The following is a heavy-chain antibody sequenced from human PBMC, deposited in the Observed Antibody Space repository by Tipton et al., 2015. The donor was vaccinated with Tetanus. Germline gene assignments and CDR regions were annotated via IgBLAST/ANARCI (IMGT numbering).Heavy chain of an antibody. V-gene: IGHV4-34*01. D-gene: IGHD2-2*01. CDR1: GASFSDYY. CDR3: ARRSYCSSSRCFDAFDL. Sequence: TLSLTCAVYGASFSDYYWSWIRQAPGKGLEWIGEINHSGNTNHNPSLKSRVTLSVDTSKNQFSLKLNSVTAADTAVYYCARRSYCSSSRCFDAFDLWGQGTVVTVSS. CDR2: INHSGNT. J-gene: IGHJ3*01.